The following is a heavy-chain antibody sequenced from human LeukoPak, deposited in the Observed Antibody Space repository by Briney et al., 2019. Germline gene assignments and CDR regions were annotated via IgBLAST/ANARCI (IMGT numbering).Heavy chain of an antibody. D-gene: IGHD6-13*01. CDR1: GYSFINYW. CDR2: IYPGDSDT. CDR3: ARLGGSSWYYFDS. Sequence: GESLKISCQGSGYSFINYWIGWVRQMPGKGLEWMGIIYPGDSDTRYSPSFQGQVTISADKSITTAYLQWSSLKASDTAMYYCARLGGSSWYYFDSWGQGTLVTVSS. V-gene: IGHV5-51*01. J-gene: IGHJ4*02.